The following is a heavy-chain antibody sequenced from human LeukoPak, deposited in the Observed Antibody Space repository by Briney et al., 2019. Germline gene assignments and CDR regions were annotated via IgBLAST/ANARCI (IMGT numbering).Heavy chain of an antibody. CDR1: GYTFTGYY. D-gene: IGHD3-22*01. CDR2: IGAYNGNT. CDR3: AVINAYYYESSGYYFDY. Sequence: ASVKVSCKASGYTFTGYYMHWVRQAPGQGLEWMGWIGAYNGNTNYAQKLQGRVTITTDTSTSTAYMELRSLRSDDTAVYYCAVINAYYYESSGYYFDYWGQGTLVTVSS. J-gene: IGHJ4*02. V-gene: IGHV1-18*04.